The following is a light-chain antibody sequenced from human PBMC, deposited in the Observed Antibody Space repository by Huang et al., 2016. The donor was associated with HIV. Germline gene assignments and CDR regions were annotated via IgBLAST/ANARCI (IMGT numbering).Light chain of an antibody. CDR1: QSVGNK. V-gene: IGKV3-15*01. CDR3: HQYNNWLMYT. J-gene: IGKJ2*01. Sequence: EIVMTQSPATLSVSPGERATLSCRASQSVGNKLVWYQQKPGQAPRLLIYGASTRATGIPARFSGSGSGTEFTLTISSLQSEDFAVYYCHQYNNWLMYTFGQGTKLEIK. CDR2: GAS.